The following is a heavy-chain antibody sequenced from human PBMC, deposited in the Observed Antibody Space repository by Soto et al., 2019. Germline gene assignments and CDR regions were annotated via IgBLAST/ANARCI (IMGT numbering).Heavy chain of an antibody. CDR2: IYPTDSRT. V-gene: IGHV5-51*01. CDR3: ARQDGSALYYFDY. Sequence: PGESLKISCKGSEYSFISYWIAWVRQMPGKGLEWMGIIYPTDSRTIYSPSFQGQVTISADKSINTAYLQWSSLKASDTAMYYCARQDGSALYYFDYWGQGXPVTVSS. D-gene: IGHD6-19*01. CDR1: EYSFISYW. J-gene: IGHJ4*02.